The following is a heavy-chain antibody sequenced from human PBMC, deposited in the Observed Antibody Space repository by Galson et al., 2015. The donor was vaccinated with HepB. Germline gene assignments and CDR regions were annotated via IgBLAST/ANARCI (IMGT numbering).Heavy chain of an antibody. CDR3: AGRGYCSGGSCYSDYNGVDY. D-gene: IGHD2-15*01. CDR2: IIPIFGTA. Sequence: SVKVSCKASGGTFSSYAISWVRQAPGQGLEWMGGIIPIFGTANYAQKFQGRVTVTADESTSTAYMELSSLRSEDTAVYYCAGRGYCSGGSCYSDYNGVDYWGQGTLVTVSS. J-gene: IGHJ4*02. CDR1: GGTFSSYA. V-gene: IGHV1-69*13.